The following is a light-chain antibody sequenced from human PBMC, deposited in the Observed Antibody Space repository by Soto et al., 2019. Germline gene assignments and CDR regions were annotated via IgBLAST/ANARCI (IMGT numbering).Light chain of an antibody. CDR3: QNDGDSRA. CDR1: QSVNSY. J-gene: IGKJ1*01. Sequence: EIVLTQSPGTLSLSPGEGATLSCRASQSVNSYLAWYQQKPGKAPRLLIYGAFSRATGIPDRFSGSGSGTYFPFTISRLESEDFAVYYRQNDGDSRAFGQGTKVEIK. CDR2: GAF. V-gene: IGKV3-20*01.